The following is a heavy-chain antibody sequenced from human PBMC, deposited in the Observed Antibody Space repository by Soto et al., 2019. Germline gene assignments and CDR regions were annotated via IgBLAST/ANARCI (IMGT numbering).Heavy chain of an antibody. Sequence: EVHLVESGGGLIQPGGSLRLSCAASGLTVSNNYMSWVRQAPGKGLEWVSIIYSGGSTYYADSVTGRFTISRDNSKNTLYLKMDSRRAEDTAVYYCERAFNWNDAYFDYWGQGTLVTVSS. D-gene: IGHD1-1*01. V-gene: IGHV3-53*01. CDR2: IYSGGST. CDR3: ERAFNWNDAYFDY. J-gene: IGHJ4*02. CDR1: GLTVSNNY.